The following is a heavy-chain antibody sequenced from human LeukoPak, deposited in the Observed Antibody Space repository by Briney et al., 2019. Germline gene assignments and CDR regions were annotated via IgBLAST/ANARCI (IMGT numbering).Heavy chain of an antibody. V-gene: IGHV4-4*02. Sequence: SETLSLTCAVSGGSISSSNWWSWVRQPPGQGLEWIGEIYHSGSTNYNPSLKSRVTISEDKSKNQFSLKLSSVTAADTAVYYCARGSYGYFDYWGQGTLVTVSS. CDR1: GGSISSSNW. CDR2: IYHSGST. D-gene: IGHD3-16*01. J-gene: IGHJ4*02. CDR3: ARGSYGYFDY.